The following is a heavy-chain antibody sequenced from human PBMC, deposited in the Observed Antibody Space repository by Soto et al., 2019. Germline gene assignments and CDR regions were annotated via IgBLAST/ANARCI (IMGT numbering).Heavy chain of an antibody. Sequence: EVQLVESGGGLVQPGRSLRLSCAASGFTFDDYGMHWVRQAPWKGLEWVSGISWNSGSIGYADSVKGRFTISRDNAKNSLYLQMNSLRADDTALYYCAKDMSPAAIAGVDYWGQGTLVTVSS. V-gene: IGHV3-9*01. CDR2: ISWNSGSI. CDR1: GFTFDDYG. J-gene: IGHJ4*02. D-gene: IGHD2-2*02. CDR3: AKDMSPAAIAGVDY.